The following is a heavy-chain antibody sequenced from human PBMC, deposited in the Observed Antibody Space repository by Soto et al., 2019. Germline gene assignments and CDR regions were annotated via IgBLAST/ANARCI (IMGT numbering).Heavy chain of an antibody. Sequence: GGSLRLSCAASGFTFSSYWMSWVRQAPGKGLEWVANIKQDGSEKYYVDSVKGRFTISRDNAKNSLYLQMNSLRAEDTAVYYCARDVAPVNVVVPAAHFGKVVNWFDPWGQGTLVTVSS. D-gene: IGHD2-2*01. V-gene: IGHV3-7*05. CDR1: GFTFSSYW. CDR2: IKQDGSEK. J-gene: IGHJ5*02. CDR3: ARDVAPVNVVVPAAHFGKVVNWFDP.